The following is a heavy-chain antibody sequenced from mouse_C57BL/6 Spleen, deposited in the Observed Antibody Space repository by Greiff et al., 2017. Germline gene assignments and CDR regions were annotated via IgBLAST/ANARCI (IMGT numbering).Heavy chain of an antibody. Sequence: QVQLKQSGPGLVQPSQSLSITCTVSGFSLTSYGVHWVRQSPGKGLEWLGVIWSGGSTDYNAAFISRLSISKDNSKHQVFFKMNSLQADDTAIYYCARNLGGYFDYWGQGTTLTVAS. J-gene: IGHJ2*01. CDR1: GFSLTSYG. D-gene: IGHD4-1*01. CDR2: IWSGGST. CDR3: ARNLGGYFDY. V-gene: IGHV2-2*01.